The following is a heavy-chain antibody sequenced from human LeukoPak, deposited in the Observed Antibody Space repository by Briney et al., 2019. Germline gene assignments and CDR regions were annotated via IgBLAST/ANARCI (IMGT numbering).Heavy chain of an antibody. V-gene: IGHV4-59*01. CDR2: IYYSGST. D-gene: IGHD3-3*01. CDR1: GGSISSYY. J-gene: IGHJ4*02. Sequence: PSETLSLTCTVSGGSISSYYWSWIRQPPGKGLEWIGHIYYSGSTNYNPSLKSRVTISVDTSKNQFSLKLSSVTAADTAVYYCARSIRYLDYWGQGTLVTVSS. CDR3: ARSIRYLDY.